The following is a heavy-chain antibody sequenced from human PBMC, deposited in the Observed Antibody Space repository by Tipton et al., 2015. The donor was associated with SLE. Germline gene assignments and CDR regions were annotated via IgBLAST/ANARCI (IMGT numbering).Heavy chain of an antibody. V-gene: IGHV4-4*08. J-gene: IGHJ4*02. CDR2: THTSGST. CDR3: ARMGRITMIVLAQVAY. Sequence: TLSLTCKVSGGSISSYYWSWIRQTSGERLEWIGYTHTSGSTDYNPSLKSRVTISVDTSRNQFSLKLTSVTAADTGVYYCARMGRITMIVLAQVAYWGQGTLVTVSS. D-gene: IGHD3-22*01. CDR1: GGSISSYY.